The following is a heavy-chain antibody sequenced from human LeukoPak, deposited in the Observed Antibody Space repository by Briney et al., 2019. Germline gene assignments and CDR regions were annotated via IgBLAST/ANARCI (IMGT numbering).Heavy chain of an antibody. V-gene: IGHV3-64D*06. D-gene: IGHD3-9*01. J-gene: IGHJ1*01. CDR3: VKADWYGYFQH. CDR1: GFTFSIYA. Sequence: GGSLRLSCSASGFTFSIYAMHWVRQAPGKGVEYVSDISSNGGSTYYADSVKGRFTISRDNSKITLYLQRSSLKAEDTAVYYCVKADWYGYFQHWGQGTLVTVSS. CDR2: ISSNGGST.